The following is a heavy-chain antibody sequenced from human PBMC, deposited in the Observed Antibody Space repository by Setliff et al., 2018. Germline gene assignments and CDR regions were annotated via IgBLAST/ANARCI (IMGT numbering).Heavy chain of an antibody. CDR3: AISTLSLCSGGNCPNAFDI. V-gene: IGHV1-18*04. CDR1: AYTFSGYY. Sequence: ASVKVSCKTSAYTFSGYYIHWVRQAPGQGLQWMGWISPYNGHTNYAQKFQARVTMTTDTSTTTAYMELRSLTSEDTAVYYCAISTLSLCSGGNCPNAFDIWGQGTLVTVSS. CDR2: ISPYNGHT. D-gene: IGHD2-15*01. J-gene: IGHJ3*02.